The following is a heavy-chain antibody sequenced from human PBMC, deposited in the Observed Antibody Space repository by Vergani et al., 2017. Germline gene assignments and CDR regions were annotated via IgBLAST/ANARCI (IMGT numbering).Heavy chain of an antibody. CDR3: ASSAYDCSSTSCYSTPDY. CDR1: GFALNRHA. D-gene: IGHD2-2*01. J-gene: IGHJ4*02. CDR2: ISFDGTNE. Sequence: QVQLVESGGGVVQPGTSLRLSCVVSGFALNRHAMYWVRQAPGKGLEWVVGISFDGTNEYYPDLVKGRFTISRDIAKNTLYLQMNSLRAEDTAVYYCASSAYDCSSTSCYSTPDYWGQGTLVTVSS. V-gene: IGHV3-30-3*01.